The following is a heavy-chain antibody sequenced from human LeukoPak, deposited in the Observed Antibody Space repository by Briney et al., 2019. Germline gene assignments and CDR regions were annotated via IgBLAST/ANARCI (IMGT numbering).Heavy chain of an antibody. V-gene: IGHV3-49*04. J-gene: IGHJ4*02. CDR2: IRSKAYGGTT. Sequence: GGSLRLSCTASGFTFGDYAVSWVRQAPGKGLEWVGFIRSKAYGGTTEYAASVEGRFTISRDDSKSIAYLQMNSLKTEDTAVYYCTRPYDFWSVFSYFDYWGQGTLVTVSS. CDR3: TRPYDFWSVFSYFDY. CDR1: GFTFGDYA. D-gene: IGHD3-3*01.